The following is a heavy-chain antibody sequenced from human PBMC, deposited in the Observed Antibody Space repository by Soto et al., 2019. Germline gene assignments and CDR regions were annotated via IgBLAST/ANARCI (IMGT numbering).Heavy chain of an antibody. CDR1: GFTFSDYY. V-gene: IGHV3-11*01. CDR3: ARGGQTYYFDD. Sequence: QVQLVESGGGLVKPGGSLRLSCAASGFTFSDYYMSWIRQAPGKGLEWVSYISSTGSTTYYADSVRGRFTMSRDNAKRSLYLQVNSRRADDTAVYFCARGGQTYYFDDWGQGTLVTVSS. CDR2: ISSTGSTT. J-gene: IGHJ4*02.